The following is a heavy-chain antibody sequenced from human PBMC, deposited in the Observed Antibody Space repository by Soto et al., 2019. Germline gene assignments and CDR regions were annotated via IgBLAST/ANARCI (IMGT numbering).Heavy chain of an antibody. CDR1: GYSFTSYE. Sequence: QVQLVQSGTEVKKPGASVKVSCKASGYSFTSYEINWVRQATGQGLEWMGWMNPNSGNTGYAQKFQHRVTMTRNISINTAYMELSNLRSEDTAFYFCARARGRSGDLGLSGYWGQGTRVSVSS. CDR2: MNPNSGNT. V-gene: IGHV1-8*02. CDR3: ARARGRSGDLGLSGY. J-gene: IGHJ4*02. D-gene: IGHD3-16*01.